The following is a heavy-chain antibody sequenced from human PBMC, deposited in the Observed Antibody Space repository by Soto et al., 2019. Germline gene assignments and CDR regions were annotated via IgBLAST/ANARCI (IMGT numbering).Heavy chain of an antibody. V-gene: IGHV1-8*01. D-gene: IGHD3-10*01. CDR2: MNPNSGNT. CDR3: ARAVPIYGSPTAAGYYMDV. CDR1: GYTFTSYD. J-gene: IGHJ6*03. Sequence: ASVKVSCKASGYTFTSYDINWVRQATGQGLEWMGWMNPNSGNTGYAQKFQGRVTMTRNTSISTAYMELSSLGSEDTAVYYCARAVPIYGSPTAAGYYMDVWGKGTTVTVSS.